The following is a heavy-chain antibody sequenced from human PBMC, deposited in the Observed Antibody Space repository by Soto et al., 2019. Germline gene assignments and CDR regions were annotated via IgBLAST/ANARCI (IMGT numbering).Heavy chain of an antibody. J-gene: IGHJ3*01. D-gene: IGHD3-9*01. Sequence: QLLESGGGLRQPGGSLTLSCTVSGFTFSSFAMSWVRQAPGKGPEWVSFISGGSDSGRGGRRFYAESVKGRFTNSRDNFKNTLYLQMNSLRVEDTDIYYCAKDRGDLVTYQYPKSHAIDVWAQGTTVTVSS. CDR3: AKDRGDLVTYQYPKSHAIDV. CDR2: ISGGSDSGRGGRR. CDR1: GFTFSSFA. V-gene: IGHV3-23*01.